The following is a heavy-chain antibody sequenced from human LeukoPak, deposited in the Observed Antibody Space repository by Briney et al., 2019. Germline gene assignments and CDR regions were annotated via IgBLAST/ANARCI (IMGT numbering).Heavy chain of an antibody. CDR3: ARDAGRYFDWLGY. V-gene: IGHV3-33*01. D-gene: IGHD3-9*01. CDR1: GLTFSSYG. CDR2: IWYDGSNK. J-gene: IGHJ4*02. Sequence: GGSLRLSCAASGLTFSSYGMHWVRQAPGKGLEWVAVIWYDGSNKYYADSVKVRFTISRDNSKNTLYLQMNSLRAEDTAVYYCARDAGRYFDWLGYWGQGTLVTVSS.